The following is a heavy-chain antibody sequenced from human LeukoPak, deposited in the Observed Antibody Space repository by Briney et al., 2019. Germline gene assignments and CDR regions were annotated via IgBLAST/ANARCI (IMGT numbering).Heavy chain of an antibody. J-gene: IGHJ4*02. Sequence: PSETLSLTCTVSGGSISSYCWSWIRQPPGKGLEWIGYIYYSGSTNYNPSLKSRVTISVDTSKNQFSLKLSSVTAADTAVYYCARGRYYDSSGYYYDFDYWGQGTLVTVSS. CDR1: GGSISSYC. CDR3: ARGRYYDSSGYYYDFDY. D-gene: IGHD3-22*01. V-gene: IGHV4-59*08. CDR2: IYYSGST.